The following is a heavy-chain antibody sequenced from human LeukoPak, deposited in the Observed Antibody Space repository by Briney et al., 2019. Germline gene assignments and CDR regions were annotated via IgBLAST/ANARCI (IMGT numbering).Heavy chain of an antibody. CDR1: GFTFSSYE. J-gene: IGHJ6*03. V-gene: IGHV3-21*05. Sequence: PGGSLRLSCAASGFTFSSYEMNWVRQAPGKGLEWVSYISSSSSYIYYADSVKGRFTISRDNAKNSLYLQMNSLRAEDTAVYYCARHLGYMDVWGKGTTVTVSS. CDR3: ARHLGYMDV. CDR2: ISSSSSYI.